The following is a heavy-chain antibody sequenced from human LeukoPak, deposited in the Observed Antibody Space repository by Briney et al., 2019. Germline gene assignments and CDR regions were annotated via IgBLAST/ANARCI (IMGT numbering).Heavy chain of an antibody. D-gene: IGHD3-10*01. CDR2: IIPIFGTA. J-gene: IGHJ2*01. V-gene: IGHV1-69*01. Sequence: ASVKVSCKASGGTFSSYAISWVRQAPGQGPEWMGGIIPIFGTANYAQKFHGRVTITADESTSTAYMVLSSLRSEDTAVYSCARKLPTYYYGSGRPGYFDLWGRGTLVTVSS. CDR1: GGTFSSYA. CDR3: ARKLPTYYYGSGRPGYFDL.